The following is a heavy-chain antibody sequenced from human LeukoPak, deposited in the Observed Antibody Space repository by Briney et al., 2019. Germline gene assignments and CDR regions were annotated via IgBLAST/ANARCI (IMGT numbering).Heavy chain of an antibody. D-gene: IGHD2-21*02. CDR3: ARAKDCGGDCYSSVGAFDN. J-gene: IGHJ3*02. V-gene: IGHV4-30-2*01. Sequence: PSETLSLTCAVSGGSISSGGYSWGWIRQPPGKGLEWIGNINDNGRTYYNPSLKSRVTISVDRSKNQFSLKLSSVTAADTAVYYCARAKDCGGDCYSSVGAFDNWGQGTMVTVSS. CDR1: GGSISSGGYS. CDR2: INDNGRT.